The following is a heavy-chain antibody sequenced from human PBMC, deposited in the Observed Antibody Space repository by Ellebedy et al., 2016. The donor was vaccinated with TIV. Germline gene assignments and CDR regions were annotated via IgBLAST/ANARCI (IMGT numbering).Heavy chain of an antibody. D-gene: IGHD6-19*01. CDR2: IYYSGST. V-gene: IGHV4-59*12. J-gene: IGHJ4*02. CDR1: GGSISSYY. Sequence: GSLRLSXTVSGGSISSYYWSWIRQPPGKGLEWIGYIYYSGSTNYNPSLKSRVTISVDTSKNQFSLKLSSVTAADTAVYYCARDQYSSGWYPYYFDYWGQGTLVTVSS. CDR3: ARDQYSSGWYPYYFDY.